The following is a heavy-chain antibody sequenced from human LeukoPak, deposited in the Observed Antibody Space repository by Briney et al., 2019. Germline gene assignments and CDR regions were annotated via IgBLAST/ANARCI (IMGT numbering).Heavy chain of an antibody. D-gene: IGHD6-19*01. CDR3: AIDQQYSSGCPDY. J-gene: IGHJ4*02. V-gene: IGHV3-21*01. CDR1: GCTFSSYS. CDR2: TSSSSSYI. Sequence: GGSLRLSCAASGCTFSSYSMNWVRQAPGKGLEWVSSTSSSSSYIYYADSVKGRFTISRDNAKNSLYLQTNSLRAEDTAVYYCAIDQQYSSGCPDYWGQGTLVTVSS.